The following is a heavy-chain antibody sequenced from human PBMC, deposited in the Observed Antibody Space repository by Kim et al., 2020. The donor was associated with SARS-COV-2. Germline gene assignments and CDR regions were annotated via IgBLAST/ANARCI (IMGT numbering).Heavy chain of an antibody. CDR3: ARLYDSSGYYYPAFDY. Sequence: SETLSLTCSVSGGSISSSSYYWCWIRQPPGKGLEWIGSIYYSGSTYYNPSLKSRVTISVDTSKNQFSLKLSSVTAADTAVYYCARLYDSSGYYYPAFDYWGQGTLVTVSS. CDR1: GGSISSSSYY. D-gene: IGHD3-22*01. CDR2: IYYSGST. V-gene: IGHV4-39*01. J-gene: IGHJ4*02.